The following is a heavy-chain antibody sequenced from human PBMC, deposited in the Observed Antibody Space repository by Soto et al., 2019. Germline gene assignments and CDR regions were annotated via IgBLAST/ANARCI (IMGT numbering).Heavy chain of an antibody. V-gene: IGHV3-74*01. J-gene: IGHJ6*03. D-gene: IGHD2-15*01. CDR3: ARGDCVGGSCYSLAGSFYYYMDV. CDR1: GFTFSNYW. Sequence: GGSLRLSCAASGFTFSNYWMYWVRQAPGQGLVWVSRINSDGSVSRYADSVKGRLTISRDNVKNTLYLQMNSLRVEDTAVYYCARGDCVGGSCYSLAGSFYYYMDVWGKGTTVTVSS. CDR2: INSDGSVS.